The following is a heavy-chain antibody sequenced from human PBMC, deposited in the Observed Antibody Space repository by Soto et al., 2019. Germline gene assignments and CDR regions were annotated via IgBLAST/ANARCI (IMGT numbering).Heavy chain of an antibody. J-gene: IGHJ1*01. Sequence: PGGSLRLSCAASGFTFSSYAMSWVRQAPGKGLEWVSAISGSGGSTYYADSVKGRFTISRDNSKNTLYLQMNSLRAEDTAVYYCGYGSGSYSPKEYFQHWGQGTLVTVSS. CDR3: GYGSGSYSPKEYFQH. D-gene: IGHD3-10*01. CDR2: ISGSGGST. V-gene: IGHV3-23*01. CDR1: GFTFSSYA.